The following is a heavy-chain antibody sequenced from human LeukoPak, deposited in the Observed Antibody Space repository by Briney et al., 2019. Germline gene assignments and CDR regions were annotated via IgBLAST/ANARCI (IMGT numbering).Heavy chain of an antibody. V-gene: IGHV3-23*01. Sequence: GGPLRLSCAASGFTFSSYAMTWVRQAPGKGLEWVSAISASGGNSYYADSVKGRFTTFRDNSQKTLFLQMNSLRAEDTAVYYCAKGDYDRSGTFDCWGQGTLVTVSS. J-gene: IGHJ4*02. CDR3: AKGDYDRSGTFDC. D-gene: IGHD3-22*01. CDR2: ISASGGNS. CDR1: GFTFSSYA.